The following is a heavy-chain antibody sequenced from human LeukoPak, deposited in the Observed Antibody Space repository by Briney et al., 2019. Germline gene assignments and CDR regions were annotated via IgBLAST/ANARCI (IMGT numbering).Heavy chain of an antibody. CDR3: ARGDGYCSGGRCMIFDY. CDR2: ISAYTDKT. J-gene: IGHJ4*02. V-gene: IGHV1-18*01. CDR1: GYTFTNYG. D-gene: IGHD2-15*01. Sequence: ASVKVSCKASGYTFTNYGITWVRQASGQGLEWMGWISAYTDKTNYAQKFQGRVTMTTDTSTTTAYMELRSLRSDDTAIYYCARGDGYCSGGRCMIFDYWGQGTLVTVSS.